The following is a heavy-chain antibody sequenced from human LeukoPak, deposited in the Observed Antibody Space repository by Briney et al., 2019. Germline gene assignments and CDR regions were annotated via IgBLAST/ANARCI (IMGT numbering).Heavy chain of an antibody. Sequence: SETLSLTCTVSGGSISSSDYYLSWIRQPPGKGLEWIGCIYYSGSTYYNPSLKSRVTISVDTSKNQFSLKLSSVTAADTAVYYCASLSSTYAFDIWGQGTMVTVSS. CDR2: IYYSGST. D-gene: IGHD2-2*01. CDR3: ASLSSTYAFDI. V-gene: IGHV4-30-4*08. CDR1: GGSISSSDYY. J-gene: IGHJ3*02.